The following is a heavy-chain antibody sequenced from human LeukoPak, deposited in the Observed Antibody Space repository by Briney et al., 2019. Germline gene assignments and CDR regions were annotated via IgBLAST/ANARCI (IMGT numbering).Heavy chain of an antibody. J-gene: IGHJ4*02. Sequence: GGSLRLSCAASGFTFDDYAMHWVRQAPGKGLEWVSLISWDGGSTYYADSVKGRFTISRDNSKNSLYLQMNSLRAEDTALYYCAKGTYYDILTGYYDWVFDYWGQGTLVTASS. CDR2: ISWDGGST. D-gene: IGHD3-9*01. V-gene: IGHV3-43D*04. CDR3: AKGTYYDILTGYYDWVFDY. CDR1: GFTFDDYA.